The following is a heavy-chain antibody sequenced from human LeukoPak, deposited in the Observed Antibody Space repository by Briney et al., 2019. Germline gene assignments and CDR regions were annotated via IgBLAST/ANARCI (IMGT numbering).Heavy chain of an antibody. CDR3: AKELRRSPTYYFDY. CDR1: GFTSSNYA. V-gene: IGHV3-23*01. D-gene: IGHD2-15*01. Sequence: GGSLRLSCAASGFTSSNYAMNWVRQAPGKGLEWVSAISGSGTDTYYADSVKGRFTISRDNSKNTLYLQMNSLRAEDTAIYFCAKELRRSPTYYFDYWGQGTLVTVSS. J-gene: IGHJ4*02. CDR2: ISGSGTDT.